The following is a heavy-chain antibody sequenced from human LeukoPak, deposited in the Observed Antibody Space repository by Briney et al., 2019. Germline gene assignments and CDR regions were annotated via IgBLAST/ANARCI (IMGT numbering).Heavy chain of an antibody. V-gene: IGHV3-74*01. Sequence: PGGSLRLSCVASGFTFSSYWMHWVRQAPGKGLVWVSRINSDGGTNYADSVKGRFTISRDNAKNTLYLQKSSLRAEDTAVYYCGRDFWSGLDYWGQGTLVTVSS. J-gene: IGHJ4*02. CDR3: GRDFWSGLDY. D-gene: IGHD3-3*01. CDR2: INSDGGT. CDR1: GFTFSSYW.